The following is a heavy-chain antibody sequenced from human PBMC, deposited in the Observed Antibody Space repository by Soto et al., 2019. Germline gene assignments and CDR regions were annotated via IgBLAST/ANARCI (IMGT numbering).Heavy chain of an antibody. CDR2: IYYSGST. D-gene: IGHD3-3*01. CDR3: ARASTIFGVVVRFES. Sequence: SETLSLTCTVSGGSINSSDYFWTWIRQSPGKGLEWMGYIYYSGSTYYNPSLKSRVTISVDTSKNQFSLNLGSVTAADAAVYYCARASTIFGVVVRFESWGQGTLVTVSS. V-gene: IGHV4-30-4*01. CDR1: GGSINSSDYF. J-gene: IGHJ4*02.